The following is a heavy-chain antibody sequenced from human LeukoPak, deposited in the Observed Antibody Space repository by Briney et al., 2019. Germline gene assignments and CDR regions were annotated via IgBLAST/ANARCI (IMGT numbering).Heavy chain of an antibody. V-gene: IGHV4-38-2*02. CDR1: GYSISSGYY. CDR2: IYHSGST. Sequence: SETLSLTCTVAGYSISSGYYWGWIRQPPGKGLEWIGSIYHSGSTYYNPSLNSRVTISVDTSKNRFSLKLSSVTAADTAVYYCARVRSGRYNWNYEGWFDPWGQGTLVTVSS. D-gene: IGHD1-7*01. CDR3: ARVRSGRYNWNYEGWFDP. J-gene: IGHJ5*02.